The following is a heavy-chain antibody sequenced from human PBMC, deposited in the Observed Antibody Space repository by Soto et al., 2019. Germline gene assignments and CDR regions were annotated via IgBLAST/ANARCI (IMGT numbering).Heavy chain of an antibody. CDR3: ARESYSGSGGDKFGY. CDR1: GFNFSSYG. D-gene: IGHD5-12*01. CDR2: IWYDGSNK. J-gene: IGHJ4*02. Sequence: QVQLVEYGGGVVQTGRSLRLSCAACGFNFSSYGMHWVSQAPGKGLEWVAVIWYDGSNKYYADAVKGRFTSSRDNSKNTVYLQMNSLTAEDTAVYCCARESYSGSGGDKFGYWGQGTLVTVSS. V-gene: IGHV3-33*01.